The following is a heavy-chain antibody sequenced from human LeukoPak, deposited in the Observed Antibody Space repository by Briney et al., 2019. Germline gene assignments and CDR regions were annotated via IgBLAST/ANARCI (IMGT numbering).Heavy chain of an antibody. CDR2: IYYGGST. J-gene: IGHJ4*02. D-gene: IGHD3-22*01. Sequence: PSETLSLTCSVSGGSVSSGAYYWSWIRQPPGKGLEWIGYIYYGGSTSYNPSLQSRVTMSLDTSKNQLSLRLSSVTAADTAAYYCARDRRARGYYDATNYYSVLDFWGQGILVSVSS. CDR3: ARDRRARGYYDATNYYSVLDF. CDR1: GGSVSSGAYY. V-gene: IGHV4-61*08.